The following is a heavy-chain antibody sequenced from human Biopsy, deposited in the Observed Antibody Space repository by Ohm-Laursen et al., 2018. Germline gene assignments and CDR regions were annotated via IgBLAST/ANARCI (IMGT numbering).Heavy chain of an antibody. D-gene: IGHD3/OR15-3a*01. CDR1: GGSITADF. CDR2: RFHSGSP. Sequence: TLSLTCTVSGGSITADFWAWIRQTPGERLEWIGYRFHSGSPMYNPSLKRRVTISVDTSKSQFSLTLTSVTAADTAVYCCVRLNRRGNIIFFDYWGRGTLVTVSS. CDR3: VRLNRRGNIIFFDY. J-gene: IGHJ4*02. V-gene: IGHV4-59*08.